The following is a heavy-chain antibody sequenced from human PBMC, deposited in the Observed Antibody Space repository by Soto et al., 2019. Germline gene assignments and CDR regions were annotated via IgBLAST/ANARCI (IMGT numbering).Heavy chain of an antibody. J-gene: IGHJ4*02. CDR1: GFTFSSYG. CDR3: AKDPRSLMVYDY. Sequence: GGSLRLSCAASGFTFSSYGMHWVRQAPGKGLEWVAVISYDGSNKYYADSVKGRFTISRDNSENTLYLQMNSLRAEDTAVYYCAKDPRSLMVYDYWGQGTLVTVSS. CDR2: ISYDGSNK. V-gene: IGHV3-30*18. D-gene: IGHD2-8*01.